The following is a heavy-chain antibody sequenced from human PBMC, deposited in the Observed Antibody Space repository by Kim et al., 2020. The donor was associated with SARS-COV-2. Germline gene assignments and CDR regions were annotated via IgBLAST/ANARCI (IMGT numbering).Heavy chain of an antibody. V-gene: IGHV2-5*01. J-gene: IGHJ4*02. Sequence: RSSQTLKSRLTITKDTSKNQVVLTMTNMDPVDTATYYCAHRHRPHMVGFDYWGQGTLVTVSS. CDR3: AHRHRPHMVGFDY. D-gene: IGHD3-10*01.